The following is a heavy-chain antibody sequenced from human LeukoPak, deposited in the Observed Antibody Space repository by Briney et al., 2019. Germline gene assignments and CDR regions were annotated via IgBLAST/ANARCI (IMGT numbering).Heavy chain of an antibody. CDR1: GGSISSGGYS. CDR3: ARVKSGAFDI. J-gene: IGHJ3*02. Sequence: SETLSLTCAVSGGSISSGGYSWSWIRQPPGKGLDGIGYICHSGSTYYNPSLKSRVTISVDRSKNQFSLKLSSVTAADTTVYYCARVKSGAFDIWGQGTMVTISS. V-gene: IGHV4-30-2*01. CDR2: ICHSGST.